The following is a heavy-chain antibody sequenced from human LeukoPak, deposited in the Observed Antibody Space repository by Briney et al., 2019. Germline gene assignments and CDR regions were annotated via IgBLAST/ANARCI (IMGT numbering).Heavy chain of an antibody. Sequence: GGSLRLSCAASRFTFDEYGMSWVRQTAGKGLEWVAVISYDGSNKYYADSVKGRFTISRDNSKNTLYLQMNSLRAEDTAVYYCAKSRGDSYGYTSYYYYMDVWGKGTTATISS. CDR3: AKSRGDSYGYTSYYYYMDV. CDR2: ISYDGSNK. V-gene: IGHV3-30*18. J-gene: IGHJ6*03. D-gene: IGHD5-18*01. CDR1: RFTFDEYG.